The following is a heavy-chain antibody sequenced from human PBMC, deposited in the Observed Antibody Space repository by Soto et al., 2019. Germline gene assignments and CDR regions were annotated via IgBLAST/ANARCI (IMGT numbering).Heavy chain of an antibody. Sequence: HVQLQESGPGLVKPSQTLSLTCSVSGGSISSDNTYWTWIRQHPGEGLEWIGHIYYTGTTYYNPSLKSRVIISVDTSKNQFSLNLSSVTAADTAVYYCAPTFYYASGRAFDIWGQGTMVTVSS. D-gene: IGHD3-22*01. CDR2: IYYTGTT. V-gene: IGHV4-31*03. CDR3: APTFYYASGRAFDI. CDR1: GGSISSDNTY. J-gene: IGHJ3*02.